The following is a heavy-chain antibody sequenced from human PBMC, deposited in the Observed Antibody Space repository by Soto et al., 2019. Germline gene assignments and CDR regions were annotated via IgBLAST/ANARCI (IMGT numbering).Heavy chain of an antibody. V-gene: IGHV3-21*01. D-gene: IGHD3-9*01. CDR3: ARGEGYFDWSAPRY. J-gene: IGHJ4*02. CDR2: ISSRSTYI. Sequence: EVQLVESGGGLVKPGGSLRLSCAASGFTFSSYSMHWVRQAPGKGLEWVSSISSRSTYIKYAVSVKGRFTISRDNAKNSLYLQRNSLRAEDTAGYYGARGEGYFDWSAPRYGGQGTLGTVAS. CDR1: GFTFSSYS.